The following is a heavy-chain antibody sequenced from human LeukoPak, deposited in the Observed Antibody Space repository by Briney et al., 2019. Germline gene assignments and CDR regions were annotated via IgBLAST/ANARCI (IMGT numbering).Heavy chain of an antibody. Sequence: SETLSLTCAVSGFSIISGYYWGWIRQPPGKGLGWIGNVFHSGTTYYNPSLKSRVTISVDTSKNQFSLKLTSVTAADTAVYYCARITYDSSDYWGQGSLVTVSP. D-gene: IGHD3-22*01. CDR2: VFHSGTT. J-gene: IGHJ4*02. CDR1: GFSIISGYY. CDR3: ARITYDSSDY. V-gene: IGHV4-38-2*01.